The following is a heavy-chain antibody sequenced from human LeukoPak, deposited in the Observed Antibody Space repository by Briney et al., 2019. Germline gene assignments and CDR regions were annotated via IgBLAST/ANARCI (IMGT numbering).Heavy chain of an antibody. J-gene: IGHJ5*02. CDR1: GGSISSHY. Sequence: SETLSLTCTVSGGSISSHYWSWIRQPPGKGLEWIGYIYYSGSTNYNPSLKSRVSISVDTSKNQFSLKLSSVTAADTAVYYCARDLSLDWLLGLDPWGQGTLVTVSS. V-gene: IGHV4-59*11. CDR3: ARDLSLDWLLGLDP. CDR2: IYYSGST. D-gene: IGHD3-9*01.